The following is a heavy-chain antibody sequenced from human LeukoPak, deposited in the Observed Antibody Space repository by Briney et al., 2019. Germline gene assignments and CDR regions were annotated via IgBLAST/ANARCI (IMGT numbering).Heavy chain of an antibody. Sequence: GGSLRLSCAASGFTFSSYAMSWVRQAPGKGLEWVSAISGSGGSTYYADSVKGRFTISRDNAKNSLYLQMNSLRAEDTAVYYCARDPKLYYYDSSGYYFDYWGQGTLVTVSS. CDR2: ISGSGGST. J-gene: IGHJ4*02. CDR1: GFTFSSYA. V-gene: IGHV3-23*01. CDR3: ARDPKLYYYDSSGYYFDY. D-gene: IGHD3-22*01.